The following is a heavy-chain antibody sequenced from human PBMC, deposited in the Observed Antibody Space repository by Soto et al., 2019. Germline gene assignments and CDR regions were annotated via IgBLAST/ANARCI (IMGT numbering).Heavy chain of an antibody. J-gene: IGHJ6*02. CDR2: MYYSGST. CDR3: ARGEGYALDV. V-gene: IGHV4-30-4*01. D-gene: IGHD1-26*01. Sequence: QVQLQESGPGLVKPSQTLSLTCTVSGGSISSDDYYWSWIRQPPGKGLEWIAYMYYSGSTYYDPSLKSRVAISVDTSKNQFSLKLSSVTAADPSVYYCARGEGYALDVWGQGTTVTFSS. CDR1: GGSISSDDYY.